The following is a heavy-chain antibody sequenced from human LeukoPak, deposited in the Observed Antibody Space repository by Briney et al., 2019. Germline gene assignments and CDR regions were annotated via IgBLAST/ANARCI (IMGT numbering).Heavy chain of an antibody. CDR1: GGSISSSSYY. D-gene: IGHD4-11*01. CDR2: IYTSGST. V-gene: IGHV4-61*02. CDR3: AREITVDSYYYYMDV. Sequence: SETLSLTCTVSGGSISSSSYYWSWIRQPAGKGLEWIGRIYTSGSTNYNPSLKSRVTMSVDTSKNQFSLKLSSVTAADTAVYYCAREITVDSYYYYMDVWGKGTTVTVSS. J-gene: IGHJ6*03.